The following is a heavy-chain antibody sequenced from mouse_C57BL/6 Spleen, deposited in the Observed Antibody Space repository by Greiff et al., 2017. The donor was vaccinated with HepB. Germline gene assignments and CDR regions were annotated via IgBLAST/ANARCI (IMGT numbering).Heavy chain of an antibody. Sequence: QVQLKQPGAELVKPGASVKLSCKASGYTFTSYWMHWVKQRPGQGLEWIGMIHPNSGSTNYNEKFKSKATLTVDKSSSTAYMQLSSLTSEDSAVYYCARHLLYYGSSPYAMDYWGQGTSVTVSS. CDR3: ARHLLYYGSSPYAMDY. V-gene: IGHV1-64*01. CDR1: GYTFTSYW. J-gene: IGHJ4*01. CDR2: IHPNSGST. D-gene: IGHD1-1*01.